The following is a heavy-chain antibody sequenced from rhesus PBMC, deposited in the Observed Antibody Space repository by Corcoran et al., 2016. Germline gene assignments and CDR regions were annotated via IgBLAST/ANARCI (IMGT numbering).Heavy chain of an antibody. CDR3: ARVIAAAGPYFDL. Sequence: QVQLQESGPGLVKPSETLSLTCAVSGGSISDRFYWGLLRQPPGQGLEWIGYIYGSGGSTYYNPSLKSRVTISTDTSKNQFSLKLSSVTAADTAVYYCARVIAAAGPYFDLWGPGTPITISS. CDR2: IYGSGGST. CDR1: GGSISDRFY. V-gene: IGHV4-106*01. J-gene: IGHJ2*01. D-gene: IGHD6S26*01.